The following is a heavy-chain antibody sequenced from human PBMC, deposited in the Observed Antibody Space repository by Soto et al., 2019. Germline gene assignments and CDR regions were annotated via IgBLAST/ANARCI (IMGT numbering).Heavy chain of an antibody. CDR1: WGNIIDHR. J-gene: IGHJ6*01. CDR3: ARDSYYSRSGSQGSGYYYYYGMDV. V-gene: IGHV4-59*11. Sequence: PSQPLSLTYTVSWGNIIDHRWSRSRQPTGKGLEWIGYIYHSGNTNYNPCLKSRVTISVDTSKNDFSLRLTSVTAAETAVYYCARDSYYSRSGSQGSGYYYYYGMDVWGQGTLVTVS. D-gene: IGHD3-22*01. CDR2: IYHSGNT.